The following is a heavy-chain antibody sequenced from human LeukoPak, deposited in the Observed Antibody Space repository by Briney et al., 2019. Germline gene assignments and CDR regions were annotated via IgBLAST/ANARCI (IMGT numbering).Heavy chain of an antibody. Sequence: GSLRLSCAASGFTFSSYGMHWVRQTPGKGLEWVAIISGSGGTTYHADSVKGRFTISRDNSKNMLYLQMNSLRADDTAVYYCAKGGGLAAAFDHWGRGALVTVSS. CDR1: GFTFSSYG. CDR2: ISGSGGTT. V-gene: IGHV3-23*01. CDR3: AKGGGLAAAFDH. D-gene: IGHD6-13*01. J-gene: IGHJ4*02.